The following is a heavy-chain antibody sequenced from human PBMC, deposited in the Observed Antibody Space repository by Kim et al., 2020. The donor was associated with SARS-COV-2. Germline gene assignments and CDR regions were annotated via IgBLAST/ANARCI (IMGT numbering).Heavy chain of an antibody. Sequence: GESLKISCKGSGYSFTSYWISWVRQMPGKGLEWMGRIDPSDSYTNYSPSFQGHVTISADKSISTAYLQWSSLKASDTAMYYCARYYCSSKDYYYYYGMDVWGQGTTVTVSS. J-gene: IGHJ6*02. CDR3: ARYYCSSKDYYYYYGMDV. V-gene: IGHV5-10-1*01. CDR1: GYSFTSYW. CDR2: IDPSDSYT. D-gene: IGHD2-15*01.